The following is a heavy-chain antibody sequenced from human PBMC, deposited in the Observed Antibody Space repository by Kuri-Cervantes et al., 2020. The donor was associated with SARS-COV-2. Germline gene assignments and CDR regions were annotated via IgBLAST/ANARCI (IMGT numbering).Heavy chain of an antibody. V-gene: IGHV3-7*03. J-gene: IGHJ4*01. CDR1: GFTFADYW. D-gene: IGHD1-14*01. Sequence: GGSLRLSCSVSGFTFADYWMAWVRQAPGGGLETVANIKYDESEKHHLDSVKGRFIISRDNAENSLFLQMNSLRVEDTAMYYCVRKPAAGFDYWGRGTLVTVSS. CDR2: IKYDESEK. CDR3: VRKPAAGFDY.